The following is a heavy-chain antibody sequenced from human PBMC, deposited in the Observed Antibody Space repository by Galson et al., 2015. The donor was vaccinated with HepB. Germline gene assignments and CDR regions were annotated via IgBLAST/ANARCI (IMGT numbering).Heavy chain of an antibody. CDR2: ISYDGSKK. CDR3: ARVAYSGNYNWFDP. CDR1: GFSLSTSG. D-gene: IGHD1-26*01. V-gene: IGHV3-30*03. Sequence: SLRLSCAASGFSLSTSGMHWVRQPPGKGLQWVAVISYDGSKKFYADSVRGHFTISRDVSKNTLFLQMNRLRSDDTAVYYCARVAYSGNYNWFDPWGQGTLVTVSS. J-gene: IGHJ5*02.